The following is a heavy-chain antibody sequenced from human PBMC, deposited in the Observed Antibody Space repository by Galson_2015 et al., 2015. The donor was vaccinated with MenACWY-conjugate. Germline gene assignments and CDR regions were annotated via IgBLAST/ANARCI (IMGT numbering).Heavy chain of an antibody. D-gene: IGHD6-13*01. Sequence: QSGAEVKKPGESLKISCKGFGYSFTNYWIGWVRQMPGKGLEWMGIIYPGDSDTRYSPSFQGQVTISADKSIGTAYLQWSSLKASDTAIYYCARPASGHSSSCDYWGQGTLVTVSS. V-gene: IGHV5-51*03. CDR1: GYSFTNYW. CDR2: IYPGDSDT. CDR3: ARPASGHSSSCDY. J-gene: IGHJ4*02.